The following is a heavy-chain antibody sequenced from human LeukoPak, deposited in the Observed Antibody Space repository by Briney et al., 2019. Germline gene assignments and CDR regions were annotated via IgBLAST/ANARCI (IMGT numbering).Heavy chain of an antibody. V-gene: IGHV3-23*01. CDR1: GITLSNDG. D-gene: IGHD3-22*01. Sequence: GGSLRLCCAGSGITLSNDGMGWVRQAPGKGLEWVAGISDSGGGTKYADSVKGRFTISRDNPKNTLYLQMNSLRAEDTAVYFCAKRGVVIRVILVGFHKEAYYFDSWGQGALVTVSS. CDR2: ISDSGGGT. J-gene: IGHJ4*02. CDR3: AKRGVVIRVILVGFHKEAYYFDS.